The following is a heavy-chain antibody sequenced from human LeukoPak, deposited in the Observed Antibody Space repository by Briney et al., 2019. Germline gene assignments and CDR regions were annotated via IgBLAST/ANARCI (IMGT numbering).Heavy chain of an antibody. CDR1: GYTFTGYY. V-gene: IGHV1-2*02. Sequence: GASVKVSCKASGYTFTGYYMHWVRQAPGQGLEWMGWINPNSGGTNYAQKFQGRVTMTRDTSISTAYMELSRLRSDDTAVYYCARDLEWELPLPWFDPWGQGTLVTVSS. J-gene: IGHJ5*02. CDR2: INPNSGGT. CDR3: ARDLEWELPLPWFDP. D-gene: IGHD1-26*01.